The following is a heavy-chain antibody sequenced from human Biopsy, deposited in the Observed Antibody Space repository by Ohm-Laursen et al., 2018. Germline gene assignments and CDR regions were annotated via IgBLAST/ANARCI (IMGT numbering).Heavy chain of an antibody. D-gene: IGHD1-1*01. J-gene: IGHJ3*02. CDR2: IKWNSGKI. Sequence: GSLRLSCAASGFDFSDYSMGWVRQAPGKGLEWVSGIKWNSGKIDYADSVKGRFTISRDNAKNTLYLQMNSLGVEDSAVYYCARDIYYITNWRAFDMWGQGTMVTVAS. CDR3: ARDIYYITNWRAFDM. V-gene: IGHV3-20*04. CDR1: GFDFSDYS.